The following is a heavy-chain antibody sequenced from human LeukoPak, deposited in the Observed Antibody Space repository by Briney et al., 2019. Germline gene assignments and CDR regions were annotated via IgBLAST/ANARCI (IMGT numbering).Heavy chain of an antibody. CDR3: ARGSIAAVTADY. D-gene: IGHD6-6*01. Sequence: GGSLRLSCAASGFTFSSYTMIWVRQAPGKGLEWVSVIYSGGSTYYADSVKGRFTISRDNSKNTLYLQMNSLRAEDTAVYYCARGSIAAVTADYWGQGTLVTVSS. J-gene: IGHJ4*02. V-gene: IGHV3-53*01. CDR1: GFTFSSYT. CDR2: IYSGGST.